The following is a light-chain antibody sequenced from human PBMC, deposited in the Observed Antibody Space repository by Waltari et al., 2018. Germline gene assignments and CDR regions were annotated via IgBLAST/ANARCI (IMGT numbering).Light chain of an antibody. CDR3: CSYVGRNIWV. J-gene: IGLJ3*02. V-gene: IGLV2-23*02. CDR1: SRDVGFYNL. CDR2: EVI. Sequence: QSALTQPASVSGSPGQSINISCTGTSRDVGFYNLVSWYQQHPDKAPKLLVYEVIERPSWVSNRFSGSKSGNTASLTISGLQAEDEADYYCCSYVGRNIWVFGGGTKVTVL.